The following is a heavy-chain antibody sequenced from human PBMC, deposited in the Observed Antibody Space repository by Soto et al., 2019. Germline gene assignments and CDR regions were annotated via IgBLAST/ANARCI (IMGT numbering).Heavy chain of an antibody. CDR2: INHSGST. Sequence: SETLSLTCAVYGGSFSGYYWSWIRQPPGKGLEWIGEINHSGSTNYNPSLKSRVTISVDTSKNQFSLKLSSVTAADTAVYYCARGRRIVVVVAATHRSRFDYSGQGTLVTVSS. V-gene: IGHV4-34*01. J-gene: IGHJ4*02. CDR1: GGSFSGYY. D-gene: IGHD2-15*01. CDR3: ARGRRIVVVVAATHRSRFDY.